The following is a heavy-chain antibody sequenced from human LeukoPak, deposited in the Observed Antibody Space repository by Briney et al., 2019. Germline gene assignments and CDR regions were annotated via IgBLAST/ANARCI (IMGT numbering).Heavy chain of an antibody. CDR1: GFTVSNNW. Sequence: GGSLRLSCAASGFTVSNNWMNWVRQAPGKGLEWVSLIFSSGDTQYADSVKDRFTISRDASKNTLYLQMSNLGAEDTAVYYCARDPSAVTANTYAWGQGTLVTVSS. CDR2: IFSSGDT. J-gene: IGHJ5*02. D-gene: IGHD2-2*01. CDR3: ARDPSAVTANTYA. V-gene: IGHV3-66*01.